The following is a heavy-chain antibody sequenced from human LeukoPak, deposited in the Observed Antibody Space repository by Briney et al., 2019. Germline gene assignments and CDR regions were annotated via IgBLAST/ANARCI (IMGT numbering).Heavy chain of an antibody. Sequence: PSETLSLTCSVSDGSINSYYWNWIRRPPGKGLEWIGYIYYNGNTNYSPSLKSRVTMSVDTSKNLYSLKVSSVTAADTAVYYCARGRSNYYGMDVWGQGTTVTVSS. J-gene: IGHJ6*02. CDR2: IYYNGNT. D-gene: IGHD1-26*01. CDR1: DGSINSYY. CDR3: ARGRSNYYGMDV. V-gene: IGHV4-59*01.